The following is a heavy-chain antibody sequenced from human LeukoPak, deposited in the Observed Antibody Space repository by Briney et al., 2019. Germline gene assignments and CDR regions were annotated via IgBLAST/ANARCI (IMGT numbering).Heavy chain of an antibody. D-gene: IGHD3-22*01. CDR2: MNPNSGNT. Sequence: ASVKVSCKASGYTFTSYDISWVRQATGQGLEWMGWMNPNSGNTGYAQKFQGRVTITRNTSISTAYMELSSLRSEDTAVYYCARGLRYYYDSDSADYWGQGTLVTVSS. CDR1: GYTFTSYD. J-gene: IGHJ4*02. V-gene: IGHV1-8*03. CDR3: ARGLRYYYDSDSADY.